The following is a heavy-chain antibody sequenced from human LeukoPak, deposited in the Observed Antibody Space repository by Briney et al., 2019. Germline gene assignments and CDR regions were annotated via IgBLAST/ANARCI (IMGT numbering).Heavy chain of an antibody. CDR2: ISDSGSNA. V-gene: IGHV3-23*01. CDR3: AKDSSGYYEALDY. D-gene: IGHD3-22*01. J-gene: IGHJ4*02. Sequence: RAGGSLRLSCVASGFTFSTYAMNWVRQAPGKGLEWVSGISDSGSNAYYTDSLKGRFTISRDNSKNTLYLQMNSLRAEDTAVYYCAKDSSGYYEALDYWGQGTLVTVSS. CDR1: GFTFSTYA.